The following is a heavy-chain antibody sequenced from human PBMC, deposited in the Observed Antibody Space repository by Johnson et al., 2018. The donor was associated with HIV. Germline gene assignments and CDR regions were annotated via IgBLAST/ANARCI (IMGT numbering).Heavy chain of an antibody. CDR3: ARVARHDGWWFDAFDI. V-gene: IGHV3-30*04. D-gene: IGHD2-15*01. J-gene: IGHJ3*02. CDR1: GFTFSSYT. Sequence: QVQLVESGGGVVQPGRSLRLSCVVSGFTFSSYTMHWVRQAPGKGLEWVAVISYDGSNKYYADSVKGRFTISRDNSKNTLYLQMNSLRAEDTAVYYCARVARHDGWWFDAFDIWGQGTMVTVSS. CDR2: ISYDGSNK.